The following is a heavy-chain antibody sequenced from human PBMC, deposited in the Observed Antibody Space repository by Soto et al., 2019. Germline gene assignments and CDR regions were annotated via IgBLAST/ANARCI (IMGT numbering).Heavy chain of an antibody. CDR1: GFTFSSYD. CDR2: VSASGRIT. V-gene: IGHV3-23*01. J-gene: IGHJ4*02. CDR3: AKGDCSGGRCYRGFDY. Sequence: EVQVLESGGGLVQPGGSLRLSCAASGFTFSSYDMSWGRQAPGKGLEWVSGVSASGRITSYADSAKGLFTISRDNAKNTVFLQMSSLRDEDTAVYFCAKGDCSGGRCYRGFDYWGQGTLVTVSS. D-gene: IGHD2-15*01.